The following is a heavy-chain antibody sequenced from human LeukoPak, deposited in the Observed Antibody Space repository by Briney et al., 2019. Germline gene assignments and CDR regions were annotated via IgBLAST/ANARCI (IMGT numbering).Heavy chain of an antibody. D-gene: IGHD3-10*01. CDR3: ATAYYYGSGSYNYYYYGMDV. CDR2: ITSSSSSI. Sequence: PGGSLRLSCVASGFTFSSYSMNWLRQAPGKGLEGVSSITSSSSSIYYSDSVKGRFTISRDNAKNSLYLQMSSLRAEDTAVYYCATAYYYGSGSYNYYYYGMDVWGKGTTVTVSS. CDR1: GFTFSSYS. V-gene: IGHV3-21*01. J-gene: IGHJ6*04.